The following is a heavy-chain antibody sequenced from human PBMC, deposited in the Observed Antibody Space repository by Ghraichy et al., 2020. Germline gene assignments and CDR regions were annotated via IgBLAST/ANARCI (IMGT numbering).Heavy chain of an antibody. J-gene: IGHJ4*02. D-gene: IGHD6-19*01. Sequence: ESLNISCTVSGGSISSSSYYWGWIRQPPGKGLEWIGSIYYSGSTYYNPSLKSRVTISVDTSKNQFSLKLSSVTAADTAVYYCARRRPVAGRPFDYWGQGTLVTVSS. CDR3: ARRRPVAGRPFDY. CDR2: IYYSGST. V-gene: IGHV4-39*01. CDR1: GGSISSSSYY.